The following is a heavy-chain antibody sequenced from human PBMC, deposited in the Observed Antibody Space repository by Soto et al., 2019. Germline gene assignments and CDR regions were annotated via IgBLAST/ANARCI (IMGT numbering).Heavy chain of an antibody. D-gene: IGHD2-2*01. V-gene: IGHV4-39*01. CDR3: ARQPRYCSSSSCGQFEY. CDR2: LYYSGSA. Sequence: PSETLSLTCTVSGGSISSSSYYWGWIRQPPGKGLGWIGSLYYSGSAYYNPSLKSRVTMSVDTSKNQFSLKLSSVTAADTAVYYCARQPRYCSSSSCGQFEYWGQGTLVTVSS. J-gene: IGHJ4*02. CDR1: GGSISSSSYY.